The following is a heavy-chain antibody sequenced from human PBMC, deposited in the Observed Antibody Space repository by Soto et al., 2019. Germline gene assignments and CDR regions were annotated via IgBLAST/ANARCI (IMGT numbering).Heavy chain of an antibody. V-gene: IGHV3-21*01. Sequence: EVQLVESGGGLVKPGGSLRLSCAASGFTFSSYSMNWVLQAPGKGLEWVSSISSSSSYIYYSDSVKGRFTISRDNAKNSLYLQMNSLRAEDTAVYYCARVGNWNDFDYWGQGTLVTVSS. D-gene: IGHD1-20*01. CDR3: ARVGNWNDFDY. J-gene: IGHJ4*02. CDR2: ISSSSSYI. CDR1: GFTFSSYS.